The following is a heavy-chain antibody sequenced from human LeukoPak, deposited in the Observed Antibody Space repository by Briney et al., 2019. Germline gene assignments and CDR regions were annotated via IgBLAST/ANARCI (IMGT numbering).Heavy chain of an antibody. J-gene: IGHJ3*02. Sequence: PGGSLRLSCAASGFTFSSYWSWIRQPPGKGLEWIGEINHSGSTNYNPSLKSRVTISVDTSKNQFSLKLSSVTAADTAVYYCARLAPDAFDIWGQGTMVTVSS. CDR3: ARLAPDAFDI. CDR2: INHSGST. V-gene: IGHV4-34*01. CDR1: GFTFSSY.